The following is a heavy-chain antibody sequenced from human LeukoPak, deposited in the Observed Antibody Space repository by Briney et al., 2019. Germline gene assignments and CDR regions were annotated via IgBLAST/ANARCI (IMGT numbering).Heavy chain of an antibody. J-gene: IGHJ3*02. Sequence: GGSLRLSCAASGFTFSSYGMHWVRQAPGKGLEWVAFIRYDGSNKCYADSVKGRFTISRDNSKNTLYLQMNSLRAEDTAVYYCAKDVCGNYCSLDMWGQGTMVTVSS. CDR3: AKDVCGNYCSLDM. CDR2: IRYDGSNK. D-gene: IGHD1-26*01. V-gene: IGHV3-30*02. CDR1: GFTFSSYG.